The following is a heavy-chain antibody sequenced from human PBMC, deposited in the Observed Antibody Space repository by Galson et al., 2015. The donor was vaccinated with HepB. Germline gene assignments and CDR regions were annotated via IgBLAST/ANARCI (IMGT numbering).Heavy chain of an antibody. J-gene: IGHJ3*02. D-gene: IGHD6-19*01. CDR3: AKSKDSGWSYNAFDI. Sequence: RQPPGKGLQWVATISGRGVTTFDADSVKGQFTISRDNSKNTLYLEMNNLRADDTAVYFCAKSKDSGWSYNAFDIWGQGTMVTASS. CDR2: ISGRGVTT. V-gene: IGHV3-23*01.